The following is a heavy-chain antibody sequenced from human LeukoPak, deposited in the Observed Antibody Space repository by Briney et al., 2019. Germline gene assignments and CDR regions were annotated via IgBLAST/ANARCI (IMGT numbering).Heavy chain of an antibody. D-gene: IGHD3-10*01. CDR2: INHSGST. J-gene: IGHJ4*02. CDR3: ARGHSVYLRSGSYYN. CDR1: GGSFSGYY. V-gene: IGHV4-34*01. Sequence: SETLSFTCAVYGGSFSGYYWSWIRQPPGKGLEWIGEINHSGSTNYNPSLKSRVTISVDTSKNQFSLKLSSVTAADTAVYYCARGHSVYLRSGSYYNWGQGTLVPVSS.